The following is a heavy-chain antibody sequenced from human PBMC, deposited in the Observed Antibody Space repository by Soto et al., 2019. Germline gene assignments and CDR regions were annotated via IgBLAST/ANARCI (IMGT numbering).Heavy chain of an antibody. V-gene: IGHV3-23*01. J-gene: IGHJ5*02. CDR1: GFTFTTYA. D-gene: IGHD2-2*01. CDR3: AKDAAAVPAAFPWFDP. CDR2: IGSRGRST. Sequence: EVKLLESGGGLIQPGGSLRLSCAASGFTFTTYAMSWVRQAPGKGLEWASSIGSRGRSTYYADSVKGRFTISRDNSKNTLYLQMNSLRAEDTAVYYCAKDAAAVPAAFPWFDPWGQGTLVTVSS.